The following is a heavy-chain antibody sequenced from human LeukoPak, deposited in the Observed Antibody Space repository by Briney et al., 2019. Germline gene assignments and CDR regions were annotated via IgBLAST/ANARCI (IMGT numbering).Heavy chain of an antibody. V-gene: IGHV1-2*02. CDR1: GYTFTGYY. Sequence: GASVKVSCKASGYTFTGYYMNWVRQAPGRGLEWMGWINPSSGGTNYAQKFQGRVTMTRDTSISTAYMELRSLRADYTPVYYWAREGGGLLWFGDGITYCDYWGQGTLVTVSS. D-gene: IGHD3-10*01. CDR3: AREGGGLLWFGDGITYCDY. J-gene: IGHJ4*02. CDR2: INPSSGGT.